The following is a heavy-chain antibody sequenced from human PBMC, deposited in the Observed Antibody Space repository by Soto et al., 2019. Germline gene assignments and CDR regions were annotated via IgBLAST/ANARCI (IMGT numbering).Heavy chain of an antibody. CDR1: GYSFTSYW. V-gene: IGHV5-10-1*01. CDR3: ARFVVVPAAMNYYYGMDV. J-gene: IGHJ6*02. CDR2: IDPSDSYT. Sequence: GESLKISCKGSGYSFTSYWISWVRQMPGKGLEWMGRIDPSDSYTNYSPSFQDHVTISADKSISTAYLQWSSLKASDTAMYYCARFVVVPAAMNYYYGMDVWGQGTTVTVSS. D-gene: IGHD2-2*01.